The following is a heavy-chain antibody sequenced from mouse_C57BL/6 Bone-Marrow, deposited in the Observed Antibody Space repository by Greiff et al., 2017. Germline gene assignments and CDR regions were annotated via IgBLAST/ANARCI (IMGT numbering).Heavy chain of an antibody. J-gene: IGHJ4*01. CDR3: ARHYGSSYPYAMDY. D-gene: IGHD1-1*01. CDR2: IYPGDGDT. CDR1: GYAFSSSW. Sequence: QVQLKQSGPGLVKPGASVTISCKASGYAFSSSWMNWVQQRPGKGLEWIGRIYPGDGDTNYNGKFKGKANLTAAKSSSTAYMQLSSLNSEDSAVYFCARHYGSSYPYAMDYWGQGTSVTVSS. V-gene: IGHV1-82*01.